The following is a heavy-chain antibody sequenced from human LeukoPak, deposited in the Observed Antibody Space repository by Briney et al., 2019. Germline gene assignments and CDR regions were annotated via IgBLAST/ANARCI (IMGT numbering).Heavy chain of an antibody. CDR3: ARGVKLYCSGGSCYSRADKYFDY. D-gene: IGHD2-15*01. Sequence: SGTLSLTCTVSGGSISSYYWTWIRQPPGKGPEWIGYIFYSGGSSYNPSLKSRVTISVDTSKNQFSLKLSSVTAADTAVYYCARGVKLYCSGGSCYSRADKYFDYWGQGTLVTVSS. CDR2: IFYSGGS. J-gene: IGHJ4*02. CDR1: GGSISSYY. V-gene: IGHV4-59*12.